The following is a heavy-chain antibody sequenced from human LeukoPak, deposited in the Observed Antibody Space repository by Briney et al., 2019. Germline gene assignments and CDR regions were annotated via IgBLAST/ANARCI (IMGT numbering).Heavy chain of an antibody. D-gene: IGHD7-27*01. Sequence: GGSLRLSCAASGFTFSNYWMTWFRQTPGKGLEWVGNIKQDGSEKYYVDSVKGRFTISRNNAKNSLYLQMNSLRVEDTAIYYCARDYVWGSSESDYWGQGTLVTVSS. V-gene: IGHV3-7*01. J-gene: IGHJ4*02. CDR2: IKQDGSEK. CDR3: ARDYVWGSSESDY. CDR1: GFTFSNYW.